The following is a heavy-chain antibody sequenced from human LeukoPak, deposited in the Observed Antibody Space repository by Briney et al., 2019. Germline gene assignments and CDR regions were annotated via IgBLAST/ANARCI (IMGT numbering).Heavy chain of an antibody. D-gene: IGHD3-22*01. V-gene: IGHV3-30-3*01. Sequence: GGSLRLSCAASGSTFSSYAMHWVRQAPGKGLEWVAVISYDGSNKYYADSVKGRFTISRDNSKNTLYLQMNSLRAEDTAVYYCAREHYYYDSSGYSDYWGQGTLVTVSS. J-gene: IGHJ4*02. CDR3: AREHYYYDSSGYSDY. CDR2: ISYDGSNK. CDR1: GSTFSSYA.